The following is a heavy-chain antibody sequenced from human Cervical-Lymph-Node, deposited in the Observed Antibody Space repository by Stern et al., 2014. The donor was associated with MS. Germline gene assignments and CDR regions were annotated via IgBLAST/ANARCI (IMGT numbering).Heavy chain of an antibody. J-gene: IGHJ6*02. CDR2: IKRKNDGGTT. D-gene: IGHD4/OR15-4a*01. CDR1: GVTLSDAG. Sequence: EVQLVESGGGLVKPGGSLRLSCAVSGVTLSDAGGSWVRQAPGKGLAWVGRIKRKNDGGTTDYAAPVKGRFTISRDDSKNTAYLQMNSLKAEDTAVYYCTTGAGVLVYFYGLDVWGQGTTVTVSS. V-gene: IGHV3-15*01. CDR3: TTGAGVLVYFYGLDV.